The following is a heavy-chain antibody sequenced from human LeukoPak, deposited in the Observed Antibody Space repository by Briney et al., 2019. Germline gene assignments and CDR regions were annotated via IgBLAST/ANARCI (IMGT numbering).Heavy chain of an antibody. V-gene: IGHV3-9*03. CDR3: ARGAPIDY. D-gene: IGHD3-10*01. J-gene: IGHJ4*02. CDR2: ISWNSGSI. Sequence: GGSLRLSCAASGFTFDDYAMHWVRQAPGKALEWVSGISWNSGSIGYADSVKGRFTISRDNAKNSLYLQMNSLRAEDMALYYCARGAPIDYWGQGTLVTVSS. CDR1: GFTFDDYA.